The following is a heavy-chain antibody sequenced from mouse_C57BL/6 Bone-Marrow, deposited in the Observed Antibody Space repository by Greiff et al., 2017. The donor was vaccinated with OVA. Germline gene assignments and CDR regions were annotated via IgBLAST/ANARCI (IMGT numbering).Heavy chain of an antibody. J-gene: IGHJ2*01. CDR3: ARQDY. V-gene: IGHV5-6*01. CDR2: ISSGGSYT. Sequence: EVMLVESGGDLVKPGGSLKLSCAASGFTFSSYGMSWVRQTPDKRLEWVATISSGGSYTYYPDSVKGRFTISKDNAKNTLYLQMSSLKSEDTAMYYCARQDYWNQGTTLTVSS. CDR1: GFTFSSYG.